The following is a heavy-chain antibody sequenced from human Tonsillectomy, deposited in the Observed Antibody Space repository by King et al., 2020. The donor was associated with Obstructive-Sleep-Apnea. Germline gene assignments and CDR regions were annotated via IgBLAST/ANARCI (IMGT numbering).Heavy chain of an antibody. D-gene: IGHD2-15*01. CDR3: VLRRVRCSGGTCYPLFDY. CDR1: GFTFSSYS. Sequence: VQLVESGGGLVKPGGSLRLSCAASGFTFSSYSMNWVRQAPGKGLEWVSFISSSSSYIYYADSVKGRLTISRDNAKNSLYLQMNSLRAEDTAVYYCVLRRVRCSGGTCYPLFDYWGQGTLVTVSS. CDR2: ISSSSSYI. V-gene: IGHV3-21*01. J-gene: IGHJ4*02.